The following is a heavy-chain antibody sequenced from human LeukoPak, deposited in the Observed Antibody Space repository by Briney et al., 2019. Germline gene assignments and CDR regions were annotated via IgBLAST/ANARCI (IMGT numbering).Heavy chain of an antibody. D-gene: IGHD3-22*01. V-gene: IGHV1-2*02. J-gene: IGHJ4*02. CDR1: GYSFTGHY. CDR2: INPKSGDT. Sequence: ASVKVSCKASGYSFTGHYMHWVRQAPGQGLEWMGWINPKSGDTNYAQKFQGRVTMARDTSISTAYMDMSSLRSDDTAVYYCARDIRPNYYDSSGYYSSFDYWGQGTLVTVSS. CDR3: ARDIRPNYYDSSGYYSSFDY.